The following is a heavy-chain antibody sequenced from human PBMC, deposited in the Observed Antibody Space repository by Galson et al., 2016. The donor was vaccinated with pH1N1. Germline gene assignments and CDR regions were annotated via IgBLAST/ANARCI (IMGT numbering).Heavy chain of an antibody. D-gene: IGHD2-2*01. J-gene: IGHJ6*02. V-gene: IGHV4-4*07. Sequence: ETLSLTCSVSGGFISSHYWSWIRQPAGKGLEWIGRLYNSGSSKYNPSLKSRVTMSGDTSKNQISLKLTSVTAADTAVYYCVRADIVVREGWYHGMDAWGQGTTVTVSS. CDR2: LYNSGSS. CDR3: VRADIVVREGWYHGMDA. CDR1: GGFISSHY.